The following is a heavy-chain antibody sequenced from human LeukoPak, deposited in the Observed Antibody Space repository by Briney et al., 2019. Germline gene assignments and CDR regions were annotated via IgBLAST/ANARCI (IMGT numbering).Heavy chain of an antibody. CDR2: INPSGGST. CDR3: ARYDYGGNSSPSASFDY. J-gene: IGHJ4*02. CDR1: GYTFTSYY. V-gene: IGHV1-46*01. D-gene: IGHD4-23*01. Sequence: ASVKVSCKASGYTFTSYYMHWVRQAPGQGLEWMGIINPSGGSTSYAQKFQGRVTMTRDTSTSTVYMELSSLRSEDTAVYYCARYDYGGNSSPSASFDYGGQEPLVTVPS.